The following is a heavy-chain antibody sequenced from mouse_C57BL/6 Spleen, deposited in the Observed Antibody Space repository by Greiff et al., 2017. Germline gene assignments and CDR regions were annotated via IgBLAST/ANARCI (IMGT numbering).Heavy chain of an antibody. D-gene: IGHD2-2*01. Sequence: VKLQESGPGLVQPSQSLSITCTVSGFSLTSYGVHWVRQSPGKGLEWLGVIWSGGGTDYNAAFISRLSISKDNSKSQVFFKMNRLQADDTAIYYCARGGYDDAMDYWGQGTSVTVSS. CDR3: ARGGYDDAMDY. CDR2: IWSGGGT. V-gene: IGHV2-2*01. J-gene: IGHJ4*01. CDR1: GFSLTSYG.